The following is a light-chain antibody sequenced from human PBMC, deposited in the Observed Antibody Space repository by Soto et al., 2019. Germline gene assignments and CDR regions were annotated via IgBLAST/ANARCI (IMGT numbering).Light chain of an antibody. J-gene: IGKJ1*01. CDR3: QQYGSSPWT. CDR1: QSVRSRY. CDR2: DAS. Sequence: EFVVTQSPGTLSLSLGERATLSCRTSQSVRSRYLAWYQQKPGQAPTLLIYDASSRPGGIPDRFIGSGSGTDFTLTISRLEPEDFAVYYCQQYGSSPWTFGQGTKVEIK. V-gene: IGKV3-20*01.